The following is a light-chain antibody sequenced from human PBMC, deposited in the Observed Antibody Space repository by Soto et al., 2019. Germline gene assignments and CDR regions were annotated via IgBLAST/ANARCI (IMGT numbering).Light chain of an antibody. V-gene: IGKV1-5*03. J-gene: IGKJ1*01. CDR3: QQYNSYPWA. CDR2: KAS. CDR1: QGVVRW. Sequence: DIKMTQSPSTLSASEGDRVTITCRASQGVVRWLAWYQQKPGKAPKLLIYKASSLESGVPSRFSGSGSGTEFTLTISSLQPDDFATYYCQQYNSYPWAFGQGTKVDI.